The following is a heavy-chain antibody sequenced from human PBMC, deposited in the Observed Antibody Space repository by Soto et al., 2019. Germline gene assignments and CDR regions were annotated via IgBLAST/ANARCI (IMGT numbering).Heavy chain of an antibody. CDR1: GGSISSYY. CDR2: IYYSGST. Sequence: SETLSLTCTVSGGSISSYYWSWIRQPPGKGLEWIGYIYYSGSTNYNPSLKSRVTISVDTSKNQFSLKLSSVTAADTAVYYCERVRYYYGMDVWGQGTTVTVYS. J-gene: IGHJ6*02. CDR3: ERVRYYYGMDV. V-gene: IGHV4-59*01.